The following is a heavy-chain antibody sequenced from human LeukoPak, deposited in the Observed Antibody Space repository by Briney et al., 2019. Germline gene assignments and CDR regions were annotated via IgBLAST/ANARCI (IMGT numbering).Heavy chain of an antibody. V-gene: IGHV1-2*02. CDR3: ARDRLRYFDWLFADDAFDI. J-gene: IGHJ3*02. CDR1: GYTFTGYY. CDR2: INPNSGGT. D-gene: IGHD3-9*01. Sequence: ASVKVSCKASGYTFTGYYMHWVRQAPGQGLEWMGWINPNSGGTNYAQKFQGGVTMTRDTSISTAYMELSRLRSDDTAVYYCARDRLRYFDWLFADDAFDIWGQGTMVTVSS.